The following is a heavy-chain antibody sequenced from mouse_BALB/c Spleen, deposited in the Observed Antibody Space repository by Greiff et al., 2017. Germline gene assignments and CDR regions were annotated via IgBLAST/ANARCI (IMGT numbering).Heavy chain of an antibody. Sequence: EVKLQESGPGLVKPSQSLSLTCTVTGYSITSDYAWNWIRQFPGNKLEWMGYISYSGSTSYNPSLKSRISITRDTSKNQFFLQLNSVTTEDTATYYCARRTTVVAPYFDYWGQGTTLTVSS. J-gene: IGHJ2*01. CDR2: ISYSGST. D-gene: IGHD1-1*01. CDR1: GYSITSDYA. CDR3: ARRTTVVAPYFDY. V-gene: IGHV3-2*02.